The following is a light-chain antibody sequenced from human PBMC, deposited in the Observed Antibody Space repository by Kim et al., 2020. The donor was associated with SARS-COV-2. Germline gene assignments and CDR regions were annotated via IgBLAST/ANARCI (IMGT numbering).Light chain of an antibody. V-gene: IGLV3-21*04. J-gene: IGLJ3*02. Sequence: SYELTQPPSVSVAPGKTARITCGGYNIGSKSVHWYQQKPGQAPVLVIYYDSDRPSGIPERFSGSNSGNTATLTISRVEAGDEADYYCQVWDSSSDHRVFGGGTQLTVL. CDR3: QVWDSSSDHRV. CDR2: YDS. CDR1: NIGSKS.